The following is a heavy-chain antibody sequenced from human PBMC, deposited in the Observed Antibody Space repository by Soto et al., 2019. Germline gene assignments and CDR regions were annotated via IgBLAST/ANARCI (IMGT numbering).Heavy chain of an antibody. J-gene: IGHJ6*02. V-gene: IGHV4-4*07. CDR1: GGSISSYY. D-gene: IGHD2-15*01. Sequence: SETLSLTCTVSGGSISSYYWIWIRQPAGKGLEWIGRIYTSGSTNYNPSLKSRVTISRDNAKNSVYLQVNNLRDEDTAVYYCARDWDIVILSVPIPNYNYGMDVWGQGTTVTVSS. CDR2: IYTSGST. CDR3: ARDWDIVILSVPIPNYNYGMDV.